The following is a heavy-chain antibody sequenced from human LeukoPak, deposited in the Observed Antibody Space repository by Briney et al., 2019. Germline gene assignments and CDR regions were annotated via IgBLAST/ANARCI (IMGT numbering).Heavy chain of an antibody. J-gene: IGHJ4*02. D-gene: IGHD4-17*01. Sequence: GGSLRLSCAASRFTFSSYSMNWVRQAPGKGLEWVGRIKSKTDGGTTDYAAPVKGRFTISGDDSKNTLYLQMNSLKTEDTAVYYCTTDLLLSSVTTLDFDYWGQGTLVTVSS. CDR2: IKSKTDGGTT. V-gene: IGHV3-15*01. CDR3: TTDLLLSSVTTLDFDY. CDR1: RFTFSSYS.